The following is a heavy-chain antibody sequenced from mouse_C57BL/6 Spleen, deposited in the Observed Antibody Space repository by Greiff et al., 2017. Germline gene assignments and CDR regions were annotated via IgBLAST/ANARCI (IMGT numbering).Heavy chain of an antibody. J-gene: IGHJ2*01. D-gene: IGHD1-1*01. Sequence: QVQLQQPGAELVKPGASVKLSCKASGYTFTSYWMHWVKQRPGQGLEWIGMIHPNSGSTNYNEKFKSKATLTVDKSSSTAYMQLSSLTSEDSAVYYCARGTTVVAGLDYWGQGTTLTVSS. CDR1: GYTFTSYW. V-gene: IGHV1-64*01. CDR3: ARGTTVVAGLDY. CDR2: IHPNSGST.